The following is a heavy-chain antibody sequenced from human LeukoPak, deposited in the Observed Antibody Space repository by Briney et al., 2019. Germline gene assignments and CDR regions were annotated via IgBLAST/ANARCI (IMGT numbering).Heavy chain of an antibody. CDR1: DASFSAWS. CDR3: ARMWELTRRRGWFDP. J-gene: IGHJ5*02. V-gene: IGHV4-34*01. Sequence: SETLSLTCGVYDASFSAWSWSWIRQPPGKGLEWIGEINHSGSTNYNPSLKSRVTISVDTSKNQFSLKLSSVTAADTAVYYCARMWELTRRRGWFDPWGQGTLVTVSS. CDR2: INHSGST. D-gene: IGHD1-26*01.